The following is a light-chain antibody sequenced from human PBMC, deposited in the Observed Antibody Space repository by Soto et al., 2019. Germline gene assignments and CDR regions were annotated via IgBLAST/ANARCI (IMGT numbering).Light chain of an antibody. CDR3: QTWGAGIHV. Sequence: QLVLTQSPSASASLGASVKLTCTLSSGHSNYAIAWHQQQPEKGPRYLMKLNSDGSHTKGDGIPDRFSGSSSGAERYLSISSLQSDDEADYYCQTWGAGIHVFGTGTKLTVL. CDR1: SGHSNYA. CDR2: LNSDGSH. J-gene: IGLJ1*01. V-gene: IGLV4-69*01.